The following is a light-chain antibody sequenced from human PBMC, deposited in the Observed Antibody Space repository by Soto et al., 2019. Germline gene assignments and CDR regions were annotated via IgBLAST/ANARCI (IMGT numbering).Light chain of an antibody. V-gene: IGLV2-23*01. Sequence: QSALTQAASVSGSPGQAITISCTRRGSEMPVSWFQHHPGKAPKLIIYENTGRPSGGSSRFSGSRSGDAASLTITGLQAGEEADYYCCSDGGLMFGGGTKVTVL. J-gene: IGLJ3*02. CDR1: GSEMP. CDR3: CSDGGLM. CDR2: ENT.